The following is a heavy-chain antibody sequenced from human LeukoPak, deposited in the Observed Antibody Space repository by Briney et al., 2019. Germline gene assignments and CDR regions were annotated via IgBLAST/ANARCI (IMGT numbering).Heavy chain of an antibody. CDR1: GGTFSSYA. CDR2: IIPILGIA. J-gene: IGHJ3*02. CDR3: ASSIAAADDAFDI. D-gene: IGHD6-13*01. Sequence: VASVKVSCKASGGTFSSYAISWVRQAPGQGLEWMGRIIPILGIANYAQKFQGRVTITADKSTSTAYMELSSLRSEDTAVYYCASSIAAADDAFDIWGQGTMVTVSS. V-gene: IGHV1-69*04.